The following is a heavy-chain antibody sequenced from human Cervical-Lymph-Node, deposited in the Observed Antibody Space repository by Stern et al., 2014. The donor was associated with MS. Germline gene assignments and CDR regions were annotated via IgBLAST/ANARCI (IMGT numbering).Heavy chain of an antibody. CDR2: ISTTGGTT. D-gene: IGHD6-19*01. J-gene: IGHJ5*02. CDR1: GFTFSTYD. Sequence: EDQLVESGGGLVQPGGSLRLSCAASGFTFSTYDMSWVRRAPGKGPQFVSAISTTGGTTYYADSVKGRFTISRDNSKNTLYLQMNSLRAEDTAVYYCAKKSGSGWYSVSWGQGSLVTVSS. CDR3: AKKSGSGWYSVS. V-gene: IGHV3-23*04.